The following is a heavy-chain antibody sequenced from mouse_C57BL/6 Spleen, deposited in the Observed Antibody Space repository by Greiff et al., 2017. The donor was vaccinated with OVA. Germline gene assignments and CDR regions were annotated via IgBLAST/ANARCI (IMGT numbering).Heavy chain of an antibody. V-gene: IGHV1-80*01. D-gene: IGHD6-1*01. CDR1: GYAFSSYW. J-gene: IGHJ3*01. Sequence: QVQLKQSGAELVKPGASVKISCKASGYAFSSYWMNWVKQRPGKGLEWIGQIYPGDGDTNYNGKFKGKATLTADKSSSTAYMQLSSLTSEDSAVYFCASPSSYTPSWFAYWGQGTLVTVSA. CDR2: IYPGDGDT. CDR3: ASPSSYTPSWFAY.